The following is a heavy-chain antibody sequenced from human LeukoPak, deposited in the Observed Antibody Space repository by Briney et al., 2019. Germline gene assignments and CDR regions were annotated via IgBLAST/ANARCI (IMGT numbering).Heavy chain of an antibody. CDR1: GFTFSDYF. Sequence: GGSLRLSCAASGFTFSDYFMSWIRQAPGKGLEWVSCISSSGFTIYYGDSVKGRFTISRDNADNSLSLQMNSLRVEDTAVYYCARHGVRHVLDWYFPLWGRGTLVAVSS. V-gene: IGHV3-11*01. D-gene: IGHD3-16*01. CDR2: ISSSGFTI. CDR3: ARHGVRHVLDWYFPL. J-gene: IGHJ2*01.